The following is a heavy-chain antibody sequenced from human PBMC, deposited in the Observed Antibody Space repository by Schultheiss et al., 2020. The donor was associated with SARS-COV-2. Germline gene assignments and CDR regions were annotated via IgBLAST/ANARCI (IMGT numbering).Heavy chain of an antibody. CDR3: AREFSGSKYYDFDY. J-gene: IGHJ4*02. Sequence: GGSLRLSCAASGFTVSNNYMNWVRQAPGKGLEWVSYISSSSSYTNYADSVKGRFTISRDNAKNSLYLQMNSLRAEDTAVYYCAREFSGSKYYDFDYWGQGTLVTVSS. CDR1: GFTVSNNY. D-gene: IGHD1-26*01. V-gene: IGHV3-11*06. CDR2: ISSSSSYT.